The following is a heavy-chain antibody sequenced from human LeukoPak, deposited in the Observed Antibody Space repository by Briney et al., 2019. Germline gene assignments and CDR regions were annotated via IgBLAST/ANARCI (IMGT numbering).Heavy chain of an antibody. D-gene: IGHD2/OR15-2a*01. CDR2: INGRGDNT. J-gene: IGHJ5*02. CDR1: GVIISSYA. Sequence: GGSLRLSCAASGVIISSYAMSWVRQAPGKGLEWVSAINGRGDNTYYADFVKGRFTISRDNSKSTVYLQMNSLRTEDTAVYYCAKDRVSPGFNWFDLWGQGTLVTVSS. CDR3: AKDRVSPGFNWFDL. V-gene: IGHV3-23*01.